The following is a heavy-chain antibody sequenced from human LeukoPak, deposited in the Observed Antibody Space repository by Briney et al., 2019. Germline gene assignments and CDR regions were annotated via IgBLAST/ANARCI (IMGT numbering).Heavy chain of an antibody. CDR3: ARAGIPGYCTNVTCSNWRDP. Sequence: ASVKVSFKTSGDTFTTYAIIWVRQAPPQGLDWMGGIIPMYGTPNYSQTLQSRLTITADESTKNPYIDLISLGSEDTAVDYCARAGIPGYCTNVTCSNWRDPWGQETLVTVSS. CDR1: GDTFTTYA. CDR2: IIPMYGTP. J-gene: IGHJ5*02. D-gene: IGHD2-8*01. V-gene: IGHV1-69*13.